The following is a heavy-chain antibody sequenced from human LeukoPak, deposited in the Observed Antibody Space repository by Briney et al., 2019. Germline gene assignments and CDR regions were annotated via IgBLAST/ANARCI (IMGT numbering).Heavy chain of an antibody. CDR3: AKDVSPGYSYGYMDV. CDR1: GFTFDDYA. V-gene: IGHV3-43D*03. Sequence: GGSLRLSCAASGFTFDDYAMHWVRQAPGKGLEWVSLISWDGGSTYYADSVEGRFTISRDNSKNSLYLQMNSLRAEDTALYYCAKDVSPGYSYGYMDVWGKGTTVTVSS. D-gene: IGHD5-18*01. CDR2: ISWDGGST. J-gene: IGHJ6*03.